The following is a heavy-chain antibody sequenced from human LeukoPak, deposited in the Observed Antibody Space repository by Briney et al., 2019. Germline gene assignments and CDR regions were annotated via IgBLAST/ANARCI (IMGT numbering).Heavy chain of an antibody. J-gene: IGHJ4*02. CDR1: GGSFSGYY. D-gene: IGHD6-6*01. V-gene: IGHV4-34*01. Sequence: SETLSLTCAVYGGSFSGYYWGWIRQPPGKGLEWIGEINHSGSTNYNPSLKSRVTISVDTSKNQFSLKLSSVTAADTAVYYCARGGIAARRLDYWGQGTLVTVSS. CDR3: ARGGIAARRLDY. CDR2: INHSGST.